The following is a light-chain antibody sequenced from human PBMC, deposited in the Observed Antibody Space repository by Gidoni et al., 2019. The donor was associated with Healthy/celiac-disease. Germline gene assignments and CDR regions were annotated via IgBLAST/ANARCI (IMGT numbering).Light chain of an antibody. J-gene: IGKJ1*01. CDR2: KAS. Sequence: DIQMTQSPSTLSASVGDRVTITCRASQSISSWLAWYQQKPGKAPKLLIYKASSLESGVPSRFSCSGSGTEFTLTISSLQPDDFATYYCQQYNSHPETFGQGTKVEIK. V-gene: IGKV1-5*03. CDR3: QQYNSHPET. CDR1: QSISSW.